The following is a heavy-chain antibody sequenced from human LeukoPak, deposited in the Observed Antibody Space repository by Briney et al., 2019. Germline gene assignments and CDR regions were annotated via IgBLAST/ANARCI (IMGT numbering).Heavy chain of an antibody. J-gene: IGHJ4*02. CDR3: AREYSSSLADY. CDR1: GFTFSSYE. CDR2: ISSSGSTI. Sequence: PGGSLRLSCAASGFTFSSYEMNWVRQAPGKGLEWVSYISSSGSTIYYADSVKGRFTISRDNAENSLYLQMNSLRAEDTAVYYCAREYSSSLADYWGQGTLVTVSS. D-gene: IGHD6-13*01. V-gene: IGHV3-48*03.